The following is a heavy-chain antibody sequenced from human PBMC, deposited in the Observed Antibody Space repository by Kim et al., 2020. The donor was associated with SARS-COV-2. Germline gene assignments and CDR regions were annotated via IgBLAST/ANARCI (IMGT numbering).Heavy chain of an antibody. J-gene: IGHJ4*02. D-gene: IGHD4-17*01. CDR3: ARHVGGDYGDYDY. Sequence: STPSLKSRVTISVDTSKNQFSLKLSSVTAADTAVYYCARHVGGDYGDYDYWGQGTLVTVSS. V-gene: IGHV4-39*01.